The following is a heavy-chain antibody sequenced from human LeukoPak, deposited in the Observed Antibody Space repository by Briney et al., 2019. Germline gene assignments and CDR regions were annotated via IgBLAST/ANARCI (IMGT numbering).Heavy chain of an antibody. CDR3: ADDPPLDY. Sequence: VGSLRLSCAASGFTFSTYAMSWVRQAPGKGLEWVSTISGSGRGTYYAGSVKGRFTTSRDNSKNTLYLQMNSLRADDTAVYYCADDPPLDYWGQGTLVTVSS. CDR2: ISGSGRGT. CDR1: GFTFSTYA. V-gene: IGHV3-23*01. J-gene: IGHJ4*02.